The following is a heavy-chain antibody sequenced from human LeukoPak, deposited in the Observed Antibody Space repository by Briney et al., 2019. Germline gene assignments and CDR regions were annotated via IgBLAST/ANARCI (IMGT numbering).Heavy chain of an antibody. CDR1: GYIFTNNA. CDR3: ARDHVVGLAPFDP. J-gene: IGHJ5*02. D-gene: IGHD2-15*01. CDR2: INTGKGNT. V-gene: IGHV1-3*04. Sequence: ASVKVSCKASGYIFTNNAMHWVRQAPGERLEWMGWINTGKGNTKYSQKFQGRVTITMDTSASTAYMELSSLRSEDTAVYYCARDHVVGLAPFDPWGQGTLVTVSS.